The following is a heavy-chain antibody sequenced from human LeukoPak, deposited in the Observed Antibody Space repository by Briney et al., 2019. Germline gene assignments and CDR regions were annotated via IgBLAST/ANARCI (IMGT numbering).Heavy chain of an antibody. J-gene: IGHJ4*02. CDR1: GASVNSFY. CDR2: ISNRGSP. Sequence: PSETLSLTCTVSGASVNSFYWNWIRQPPGKGLEWIGYISNRGSPNYNPSLKSRVTMSIDTSKNQFSLKLNSVTAADTAVYYCARQKVEVHSSGWYVHFDYWGQGTLVTVSS. V-gene: IGHV4-59*02. D-gene: IGHD6-19*01. CDR3: ARQKVEVHSSGWYVHFDY.